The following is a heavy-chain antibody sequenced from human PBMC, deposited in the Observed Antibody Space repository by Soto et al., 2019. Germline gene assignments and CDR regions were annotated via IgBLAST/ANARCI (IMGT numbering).Heavy chain of an antibody. Sequence: ASVKVSCKVSGYTLTELSMHWVRQAPGKGLEWMGGSDPEDGETIYAQKFQGRVTMTEDTSTDTAYMELSSLRSEDTAEYYCATLYDSSGYTTGYFDYWGQGTLVTVSS. J-gene: IGHJ4*02. D-gene: IGHD3-22*01. V-gene: IGHV1-24*01. CDR2: SDPEDGET. CDR1: GYTLTELS. CDR3: ATLYDSSGYTTGYFDY.